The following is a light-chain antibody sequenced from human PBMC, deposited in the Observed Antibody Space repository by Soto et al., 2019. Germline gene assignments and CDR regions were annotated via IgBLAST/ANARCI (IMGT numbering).Light chain of an antibody. Sequence: IVLTQSPGTLSLSPGERATLSCRASQSVSSSDLAWYQQKPGQAPRLLIYSASSRATGIPDRFSGSGSGTDFTLTISRLEPEDFAVYYCQQYDTFGQGTKPEIK. CDR1: QSVSSSD. J-gene: IGKJ2*01. CDR3: QQYDT. CDR2: SAS. V-gene: IGKV3-20*01.